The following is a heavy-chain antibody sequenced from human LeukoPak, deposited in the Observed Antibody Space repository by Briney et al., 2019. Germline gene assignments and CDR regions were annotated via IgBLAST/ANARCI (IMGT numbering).Heavy chain of an antibody. V-gene: IGHV4-34*01. Sequence: SETLSLTCAVYGESFSGYYWIWIRQPPGKGLEWSGEINHGGSTKYNPSLWGRVPISVGTSKNQFSLKLSSVTAADTAVYYCARGSVVVVPAPMFFNYWGEGTLVTVSS. CDR2: INHGGST. CDR3: ARGSVVVVPAPMFFNY. D-gene: IGHD2-2*01. J-gene: IGHJ4*02. CDR1: GESFSGYY.